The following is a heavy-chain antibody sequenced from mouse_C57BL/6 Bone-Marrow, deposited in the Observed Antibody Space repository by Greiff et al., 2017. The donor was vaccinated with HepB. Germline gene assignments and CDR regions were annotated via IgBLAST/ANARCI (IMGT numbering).Heavy chain of an antibody. CDR1: GYTFTSYW. CDR2: IYPGSGST. Sequence: QVQLQQPGAELVKPGASVKMSCKASGYTFTSYWITWVKQRPGQGLEWIGDIYPGSGSTNYNEKFKSKATLTVDTSSSTAYMQLSSLTSEDSAVYYCARRKPYSNCYYYAMDYWGQGTSVTVSS. CDR3: ARRKPYSNCYYYAMDY. J-gene: IGHJ4*01. V-gene: IGHV1-55*01. D-gene: IGHD2-5*01.